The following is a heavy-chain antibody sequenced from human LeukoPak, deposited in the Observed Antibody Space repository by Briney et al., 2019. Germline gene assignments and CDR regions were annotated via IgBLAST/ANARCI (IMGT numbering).Heavy chain of an antibody. V-gene: IGHV3-30*03. CDR2: ISYDGRNK. CDR1: GFTFSSYG. D-gene: IGHD6-19*01. J-gene: IGHJ4*02. CDR3: ATHLSVAGTLFDY. Sequence: GGSLRLSCAASGFTFSSYGMYWVRQAPGKGLEWVAVISYDGRNKYYADSVKGRFTISRDNSKNTLYLQMNSLRTEDTAVYYCATHLSVAGTLFDYWGQGTLVTVSS.